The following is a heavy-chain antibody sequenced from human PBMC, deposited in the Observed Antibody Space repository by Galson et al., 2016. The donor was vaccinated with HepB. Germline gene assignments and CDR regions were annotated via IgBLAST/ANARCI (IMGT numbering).Heavy chain of an antibody. CDR2: ISDSGYST. D-gene: IGHD3-22*01. Sequence: SLRLSCAASGFTFSNYAMSWVRQAPGKGLEWVSGISDSGYSTYYADSVKGRFTISRDNSKNTLYLQMNSLRAEDTAVYYCAKHPGSGYFLFDYWGQGTLVTVSS. CDR3: AKHPGSGYFLFDY. CDR1: GFTFSNYA. V-gene: IGHV3-23*01. J-gene: IGHJ4*02.